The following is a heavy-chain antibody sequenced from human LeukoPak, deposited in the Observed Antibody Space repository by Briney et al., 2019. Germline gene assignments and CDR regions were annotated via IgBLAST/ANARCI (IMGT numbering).Heavy chain of an antibody. J-gene: IGHJ4*02. CDR3: ASGTIVGARGADN. CDR2: ISGSSYHI. D-gene: IGHD1-26*01. V-gene: IGHV3-21*01. CDR1: GFTFSTCS. Sequence: PGGSLRLSCAASGFTFSTCSMKWVRQAPGKALEWVSSISGSSYHINYADSVKGRFTISRDNANNLLYLQMNSLRAEDTAVYYCASGTIVGARGADNWGQGTLVTVSS.